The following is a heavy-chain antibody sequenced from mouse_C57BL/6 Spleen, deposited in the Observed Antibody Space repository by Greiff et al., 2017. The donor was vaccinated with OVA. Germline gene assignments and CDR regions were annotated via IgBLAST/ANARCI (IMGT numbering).Heavy chain of an antibody. Sequence: DVKLVESGGGLVKPGGSLKLSCAASGFTFSSYAMSWVRQTPEKRLEWVATISDGGSYTYYPDNVKGRFTISRDNAKNNLYLQMSHLKSEDTAMYYCARGHGNYGFAYWGQGTLVTVSA. CDR3: ARGHGNYGFAY. D-gene: IGHD2-1*01. J-gene: IGHJ3*01. CDR2: ISDGGSYT. V-gene: IGHV5-4*03. CDR1: GFTFSSYA.